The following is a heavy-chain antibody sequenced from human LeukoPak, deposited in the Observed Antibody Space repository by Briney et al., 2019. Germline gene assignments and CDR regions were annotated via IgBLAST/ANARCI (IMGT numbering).Heavy chain of an antibody. CDR2: MYYSGST. J-gene: IGHJ2*01. D-gene: IGHD4-23*01. CDR1: GGSISSHY. CDR3: ARLVDGGNEYWYFDL. Sequence: PESLSLTCTVPGGSISSHYWSWVRQPPRKGLEWIGYMYYSGSTNYNPSRKGRVSISVDTSKNQFSLKLSSVTAADTALYYCARLVDGGNEYWYFDLWGRGTLVTVSS. V-gene: IGHV4-59*11.